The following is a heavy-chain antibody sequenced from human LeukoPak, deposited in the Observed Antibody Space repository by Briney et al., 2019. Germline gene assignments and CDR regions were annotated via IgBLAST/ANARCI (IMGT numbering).Heavy chain of an antibody. CDR1: GFTFSSYA. V-gene: IGHV3-23*01. Sequence: GGTLRLSCAASGFTFSSYAMNWVRQAPGKGLEWVSSISGSGGNTYYADSVKGRFTVSRDNSKNTLYLQMNSLRAEDTAVYYCAKPARTDYADYWGQGTLVTVSS. CDR2: ISGSGGNT. J-gene: IGHJ4*02. D-gene: IGHD1-14*01. CDR3: AKPARTDYADY.